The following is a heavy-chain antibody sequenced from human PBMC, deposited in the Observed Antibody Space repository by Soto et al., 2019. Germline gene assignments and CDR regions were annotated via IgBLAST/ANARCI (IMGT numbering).Heavy chain of an antibody. J-gene: IGHJ4*02. Sequence: QVQLQESGPGLVKPSGTLSLTCAVSGGSISSHNWWSWFRQPPAKGLEWIGEIYHSGDTNYNPSLKSRVSISLDKSKTQFSLKLNALTASDTAVDFCARLVTPHSYFASWGQGNLVTVSS. V-gene: IGHV4-4*02. CDR3: ARLVTPHSYFAS. D-gene: IGHD2-21*02. CDR2: IYHSGDT. CDR1: GGSISSHNW.